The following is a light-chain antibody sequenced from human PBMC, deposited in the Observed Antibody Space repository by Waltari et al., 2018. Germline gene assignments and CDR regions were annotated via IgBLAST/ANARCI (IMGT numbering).Light chain of an antibody. CDR3: QQYGSSPGT. CDR1: LSVSSSY. CDR2: AAS. J-gene: IGKJ4*01. Sequence: EIVLTQSPGTLSLSPGERGTLSCRASLSVSSSYLAWYQQKPGQSPRLLIYAASSRATGIPDRFSGSGSGTDFTLTISRLEPEDFAVYYCQQYGSSPGTFGGGTKVEIK. V-gene: IGKV3-20*01.